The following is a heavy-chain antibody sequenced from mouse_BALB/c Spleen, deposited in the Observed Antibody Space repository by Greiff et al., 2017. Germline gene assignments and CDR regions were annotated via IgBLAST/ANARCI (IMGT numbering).Heavy chain of an antibody. Sequence: EVQGVESGPGLVKPSQSLYLTCTVTGYSITSDYAWNWIRQFPGNKLEWMGYISYSGSTSYNPSLKSRISITRDTSKNQFFLQLNSVTTEDTATYYCARTARATSAWFAYWGQGTLVTVSA. J-gene: IGHJ3*01. CDR1: GYSITSDYA. D-gene: IGHD3-2*01. CDR2: ISYSGST. CDR3: ARTARATSAWFAY. V-gene: IGHV3-2*02.